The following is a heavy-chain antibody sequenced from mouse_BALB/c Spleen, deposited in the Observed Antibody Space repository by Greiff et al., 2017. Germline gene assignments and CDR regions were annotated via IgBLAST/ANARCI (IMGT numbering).Heavy chain of an antibody. J-gene: IGHJ3*01. CDR3: ARGRGYDAFAY. CDR2: IDPANGNT. Sequence: EVMLVESGAELVKPGASVKLSCTASGFNIKDTYMHWVKQRPEQGLEWIGRIDPANGNTKYDPKFQGKATITADTSSNTAYLQLSSLTSEDTAVYYCARGRGYDAFAYWGQGTLVTVSA. V-gene: IGHV14-3*02. D-gene: IGHD2-2*01. CDR1: GFNIKDTY.